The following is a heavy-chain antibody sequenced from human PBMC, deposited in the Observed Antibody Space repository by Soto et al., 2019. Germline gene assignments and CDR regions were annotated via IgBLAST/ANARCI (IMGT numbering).Heavy chain of an antibody. Sequence: SETLSLTCTVSGGSISSSSYYWGWIRQPPGKGLEWIGSIYYSGSTYYNPSLKSRVTISVDTSKNQFSLKLSSVTAADTVVYYCARRSNRGVYYYYGMDVWGQGTTVTVSS. CDR1: GGSISSSSYY. V-gene: IGHV4-39*01. CDR3: ARRSNRGVYYYYGMDV. D-gene: IGHD3-16*01. CDR2: IYYSGST. J-gene: IGHJ6*02.